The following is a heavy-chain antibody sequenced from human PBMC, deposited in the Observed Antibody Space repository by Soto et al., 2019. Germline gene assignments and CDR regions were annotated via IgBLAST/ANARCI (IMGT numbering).Heavy chain of an antibody. CDR3: ARGQEVGAHFFDS. CDR2: IGTAGDT. V-gene: IGHV3-13*01. CDR1: GFTFSGFD. J-gene: IGHJ4*02. D-gene: IGHD2-15*01. Sequence: PGESLKISCEASGFTFSGFDMHWVRQPTGKGLEWVSTIGTAGDTYYAVSVKGRFTISRDNAKNSLSLQMNSLRAGDTAVYFCARGQEVGAHFFDSWGQGTKVTVSS.